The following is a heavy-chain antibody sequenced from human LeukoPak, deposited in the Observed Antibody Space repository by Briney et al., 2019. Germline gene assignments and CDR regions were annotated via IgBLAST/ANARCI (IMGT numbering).Heavy chain of an antibody. J-gene: IGHJ5*02. CDR1: GGTFSSYA. D-gene: IGHD1-26*01. V-gene: IGHV1-69*01. Sequence: TVKVFCKASGGTFSSYAISWVRQAPGQGLEWMGGILPIFGTANYAQKFQGRVTITADESTSTAYMELSSLRSEDTAVYYCARGQVGDNWFDPWGQGTLVTVSS. CDR3: ARGQVGDNWFDP. CDR2: ILPIFGTA.